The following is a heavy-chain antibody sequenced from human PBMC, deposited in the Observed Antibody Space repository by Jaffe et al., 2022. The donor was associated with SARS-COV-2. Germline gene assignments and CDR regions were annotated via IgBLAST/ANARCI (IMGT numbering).Heavy chain of an antibody. CDR3: ARRPYYHGSNS. CDR2: INHSETT. D-gene: IGHD3-10*01. Sequence: QVQVQQWGAGLLKPSGTLSLTCDVYGGFFSGSYCSWTRQPPGKGLEWIGEINHSETTYYNPSLTSRVIISLDTSKNQCSLNLISVTAADTAVYYCARRPYYHGSNSWGQGTQVTVSS. CDR1: GGFFSGSY. J-gene: IGHJ1*01. V-gene: IGHV4-34*02.